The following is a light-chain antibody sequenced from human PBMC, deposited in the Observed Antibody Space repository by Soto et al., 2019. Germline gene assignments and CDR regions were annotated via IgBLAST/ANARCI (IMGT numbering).Light chain of an antibody. CDR3: QHYNSYSEA. CDR1: QTISSW. Sequence: DIQMTQSPATLSGSVGDRVTSTCRASQTISSWLAWYQQKPVKAPKLLIYKASTLKSGVPSRFSGSGSGTEFTLTISSLQPDDFATYYCQHYNSYSEAFGQGTKVDIK. J-gene: IGKJ1*01. V-gene: IGKV1-5*03. CDR2: KAS.